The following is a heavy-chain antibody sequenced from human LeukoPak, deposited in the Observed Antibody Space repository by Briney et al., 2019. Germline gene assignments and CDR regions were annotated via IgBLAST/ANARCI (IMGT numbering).Heavy chain of an antibody. CDR2: IYSGGST. V-gene: IGHV3-66*02. J-gene: IGHJ1*01. CDR3: ARDSWYCSSTSCSEYFQH. D-gene: IGHD2-2*01. Sequence: GGSLRLSCAASGFTVSSNYMSWVRQAPGKGLEWVSVIYSGGSTYYADSVKGRFTISRDNSKNTLYLQMNSLRAEDTAVYYCARDSWYCSSTSCSEYFQHWGQGTLVTVSS. CDR1: GFTVSSNY.